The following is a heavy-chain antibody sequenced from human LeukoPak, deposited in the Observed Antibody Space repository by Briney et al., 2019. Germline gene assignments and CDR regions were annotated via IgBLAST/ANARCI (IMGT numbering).Heavy chain of an antibody. CDR2: ISSSSSTI. CDR3: ASGIAVAGQNFDY. D-gene: IGHD6-19*01. Sequence: GGSLRLSCAASGFTFSSYSMNWVRQAPGKGLEWVSYISSSSSTIYYADSVKGRFTISRDNAKNSLYLQMNSLRAEDTAVYYCASGIAVAGQNFDYWGQGTLVTVSS. J-gene: IGHJ4*02. V-gene: IGHV3-48*01. CDR1: GFTFSSYS.